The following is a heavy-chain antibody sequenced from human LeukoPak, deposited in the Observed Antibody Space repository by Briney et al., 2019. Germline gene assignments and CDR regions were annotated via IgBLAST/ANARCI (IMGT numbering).Heavy chain of an antibody. CDR2: IYYSGST. CDR1: TFSSYA. D-gene: IGHD6-25*01. V-gene: IGHV4-39*02. Sequence: TFSSYAMNWVRQAPGKGLEWIATIYYSGSTYYNPSLKSRVTISVDTSKNHFSLKLSSVTAADTAVYYCARLVGIAAHHFDYWGQGTLVTVSS. CDR3: ARLVGIAAHHFDY. J-gene: IGHJ4*02.